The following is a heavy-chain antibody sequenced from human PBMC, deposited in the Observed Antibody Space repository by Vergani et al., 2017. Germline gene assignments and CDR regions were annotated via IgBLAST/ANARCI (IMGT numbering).Heavy chain of an antibody. CDR2: IDWVDDK. CDR1: GFSLSTSGMC. D-gene: IGHD5-18*01. CDR3: ARTGYSYSKAFEY. J-gene: IGHJ4*02. V-gene: IGHV2-70*15. Sequence: QVTLRESGPALVKPTQTLTLTCTFSGFSLSTSGMCVSWIRQAPGKALEWLARIDWVDDKYYSTSLKTRLTISKDTSKNQVVLTMTNMDPVDTAPYYCARTGYSYSKAFEYWGQGTLVTVSS.